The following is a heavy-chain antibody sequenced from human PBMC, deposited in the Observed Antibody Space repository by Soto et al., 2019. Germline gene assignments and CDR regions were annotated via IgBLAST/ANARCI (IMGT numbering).Heavy chain of an antibody. CDR1: GGSISSGGYS. D-gene: IGHD1-7*01. V-gene: IGHV4-30-2*01. CDR2: IYHSGST. Sequence: TLSLTCAVSGGSISSGGYSWSWIRQPPGKGLEWIGYIYHSGSTYYNPSLKSRVTISVDRSKNQFSLKLSSVTAADTAVYYCARVGGNSDLGTYTLFDTWGQGTLVTVS. CDR3: ARVGGNSDLGTYTLFDT. J-gene: IGHJ5*02.